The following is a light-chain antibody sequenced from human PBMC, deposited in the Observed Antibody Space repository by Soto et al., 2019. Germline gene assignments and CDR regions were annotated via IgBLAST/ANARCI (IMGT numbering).Light chain of an antibody. V-gene: IGKV1-39*01. Sequence: DLQMTQSPASLSASVGDRVTITCRASQRISSYLNWYQQKPGKAPKLLISAASSLQSGVSSRFSGSGSGTVFTLTISSVQPEDFASYCCQQSYSIHTFGQGTKVDIK. CDR2: AAS. CDR1: QRISSY. CDR3: QQSYSIHT. J-gene: IGKJ1*01.